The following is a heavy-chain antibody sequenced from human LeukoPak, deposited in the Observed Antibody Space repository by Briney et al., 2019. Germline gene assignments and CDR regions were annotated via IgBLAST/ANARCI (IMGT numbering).Heavy chain of an antibody. CDR2: VDPSGGNT. CDR3: AGAPYCSGGTCLPTDY. D-gene: IGHD2-15*01. CDR1: GYTFTTYY. V-gene: IGHV1-46*01. Sequence: GASVKVSCKASGYTFTTYYMHWVRQAPGQGLEWMGIVDPSGGNTLYAQKFQGRVTMTGDMSTSTVYMELNSLRAEDTAVYYCAGAPYCSGGTCLPTDYWGQGTLVTVSS. J-gene: IGHJ4*02.